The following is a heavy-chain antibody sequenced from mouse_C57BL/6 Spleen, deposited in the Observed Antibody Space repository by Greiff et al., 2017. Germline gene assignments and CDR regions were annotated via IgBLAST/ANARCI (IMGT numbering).Heavy chain of an antibody. Sequence: QVQLQQPGAELVKPGASVKMSCKASGYTFTSYWITWVKQRPGQGLEWIGDIYPGSGSTNYNEKFKSKATLTVDTSSSTAYMQVSSLTSEDSAGYYCGRREAAMDGWGQGTTVTVYS. CDR3: GRREAAMDG. J-gene: IGHJ4*01. V-gene: IGHV1-55*01. CDR2: IYPGSGST. CDR1: GYTFTSYW.